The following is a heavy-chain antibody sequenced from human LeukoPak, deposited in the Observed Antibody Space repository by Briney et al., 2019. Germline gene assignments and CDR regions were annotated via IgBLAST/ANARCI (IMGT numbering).Heavy chain of an antibody. V-gene: IGHV1-69*04. Sequence: GASVKVSCKASGGTFSSYAISWVRQAPGQGLEWMGRIIPILGIANYAQKFQGRVTITADKSTSTAYMELSSLRSEDTAVYYCARVAVGATGKEVPDYWGQGTLVTVSS. J-gene: IGHJ4*02. CDR1: GGTFSSYA. CDR3: ARVAVGATGKEVPDY. D-gene: IGHD1-26*01. CDR2: IIPILGIA.